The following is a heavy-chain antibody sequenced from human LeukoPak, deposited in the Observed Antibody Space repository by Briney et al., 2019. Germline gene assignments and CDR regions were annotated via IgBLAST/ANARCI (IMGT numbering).Heavy chain of an antibody. CDR2: IIPMFGIA. J-gene: IGHJ4*02. V-gene: IGHV1-69*13. CDR1: GGTFSRYA. CDR3: ARDRPYTGGWRGFDY. D-gene: IGHD6-19*01. Sequence: SVKVSCKASGGTFSRYAISWVRQAPGPGLEWMGGIIPMFGIANYAQKFQGRVTITADESTSTAYMELSSLRSEDTAVYYCARDRPYTGGWRGFDYWGQGTLVTVSS.